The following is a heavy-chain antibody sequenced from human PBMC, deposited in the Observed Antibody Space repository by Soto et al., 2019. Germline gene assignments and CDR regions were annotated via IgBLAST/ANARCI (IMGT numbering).Heavy chain of an antibody. CDR1: GASISSYY. D-gene: IGHD3-10*01. V-gene: IGHV4-59*12. Sequence: SETLSLTCSVSGASISSYYWSWIRQPPGKGLEWIAYIYYSGSTNYNPSLKNRVTISIDTSKTQFSLKLSSVTAADTAVYYCARARLSRSWWFDPWGQGTLVTVSS. CDR2: IYYSGST. CDR3: ARARLSRSWWFDP. J-gene: IGHJ5*02.